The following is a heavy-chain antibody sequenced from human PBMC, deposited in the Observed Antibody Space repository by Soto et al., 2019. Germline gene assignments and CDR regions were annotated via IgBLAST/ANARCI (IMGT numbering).Heavy chain of an antibody. Sequence: SETLSLTCTVSGGSISSYYWSWIRQPPGKGLEWIGYIYYSGSTNYNPSLKSRVTISVDTSKNHFSLKLSSVTAAVTAVYYCASGPSHYDFWNGYYGPCGQDYYFYYMDVWGKGTTVTVSS. CDR3: ASGPSHYDFWNGYYGPCGQDYYFYYMDV. CDR2: IYYSGST. D-gene: IGHD3-3*01. J-gene: IGHJ6*03. CDR1: GGSISSYY. V-gene: IGHV4-59*01.